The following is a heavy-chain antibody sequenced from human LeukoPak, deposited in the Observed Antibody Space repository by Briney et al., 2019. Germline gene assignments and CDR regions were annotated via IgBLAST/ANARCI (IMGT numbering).Heavy chain of an antibody. V-gene: IGHV1-18*01. J-gene: IGHJ4*02. Sequence: VSVKVSCKASGYTFTSYGISWVRQAPGQGLEWIGWISAYNGNTNYAQKLQGRVTMTTDTSTSTAYMELRSLRSDDTAVYYCARVGKQWLVPFFDYWGQGTLVTVSS. CDR1: GYTFTSYG. CDR2: ISAYNGNT. D-gene: IGHD6-19*01. CDR3: ARVGKQWLVPFFDY.